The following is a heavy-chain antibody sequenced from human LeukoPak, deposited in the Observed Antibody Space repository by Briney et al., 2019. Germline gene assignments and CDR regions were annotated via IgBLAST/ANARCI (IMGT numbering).Heavy chain of an antibody. V-gene: IGHV1-2*02. CDR3: ARKGGGTMVRYNWFDP. CDR2: INPNSGGT. Sequence: GASVKVSCKASGYTFTGYYMHWVRQAPGQGLEWMGWINPNSGGTNYAQKFQGRVTMTRDTSISTAYMELSGLRSDDTAVYYCARKGGGTMVRYNWFDPWGQGTLVTVSS. D-gene: IGHD3-10*01. J-gene: IGHJ5*02. CDR1: GYTFTGYY.